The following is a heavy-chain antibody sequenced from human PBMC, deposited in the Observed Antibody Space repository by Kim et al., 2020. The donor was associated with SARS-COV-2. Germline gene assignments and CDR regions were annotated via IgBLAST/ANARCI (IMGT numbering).Heavy chain of an antibody. CDR3: ARDRSDPGKLERPPTFDP. V-gene: IGHV3-21*01. J-gene: IGHJ5*02. D-gene: IGHD1-1*01. CDR1: GFTFSSYS. Sequence: GGSLRLSCAASGFTFSSYSMNWVRQAPGKGLEWVSSISSSSSYIYYADSVKGRFTISRDNAKNSLYLQMNSLRAEDTAVYYCARDRSDPGKLERPPTFDPWGQGTLVTVSS. CDR2: ISSSSSYI.